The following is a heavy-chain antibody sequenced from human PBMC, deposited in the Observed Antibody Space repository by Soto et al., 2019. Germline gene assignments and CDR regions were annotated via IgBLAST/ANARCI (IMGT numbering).Heavy chain of an antibody. CDR1: GFTFNTYS. Sequence: EIRLVESGGGLVQPGGSLRLSCAASGFTFNTYSMNWVRQAPGKGPEWISYITSSSRTIYYADSVQGRFTVSRDNAKNLLFLEMNNLRDEDTALYYCARDTGSLFYWGQGTVVTVSS. CDR3: ARDTGSLFY. V-gene: IGHV3-48*02. CDR2: ITSSSRTI. J-gene: IGHJ4*02.